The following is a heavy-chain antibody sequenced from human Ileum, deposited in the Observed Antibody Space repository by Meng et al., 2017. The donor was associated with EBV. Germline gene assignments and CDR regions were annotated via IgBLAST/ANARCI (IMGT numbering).Heavy chain of an antibody. J-gene: IGHJ4*02. Sequence: QVPRRKSRPRLVKPSGTPSLPAAVAGGFIRRSTWWSWVRQPPGKGLEWIGEIYHSGSTNYNPSLKSRVTISVDKSKNQFSLNLSSVTAADTAVYYCARVGQWLPIDYWGQGTLVTVSS. CDR3: ARVGQWLPIDY. CDR1: GGFIRRSTW. V-gene: IGHV4-4*02. D-gene: IGHD6-19*01. CDR2: IYHSGST.